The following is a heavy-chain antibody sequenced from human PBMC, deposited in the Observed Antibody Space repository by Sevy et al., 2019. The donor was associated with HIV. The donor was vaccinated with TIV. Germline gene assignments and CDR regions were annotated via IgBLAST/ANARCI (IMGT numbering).Heavy chain of an antibody. D-gene: IGHD1-1*01. J-gene: IGHJ6*02. V-gene: IGHV4-59*01. Sequence: SETLSLTCTVSGGSISNYYWTWIRQSPGKGLEWIGYIDYSGSTNYNPSLKSRVTISVDMSKNHLSLKMSSVTAADTATYYWASGKVPLTYYYGMDVWGQGTTVTVSS. CDR3: ASGKVPLTYYYGMDV. CDR1: GGSISNYY. CDR2: IDYSGST.